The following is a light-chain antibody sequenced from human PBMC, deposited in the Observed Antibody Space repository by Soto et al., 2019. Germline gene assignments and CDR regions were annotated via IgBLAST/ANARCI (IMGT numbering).Light chain of an antibody. CDR1: SSNIGAGYD. J-gene: IGLJ2*01. Sequence: QSVLTQPPSVSGAPGQRVTISCTGSSSNIGAGYDVHWYQQLPGTAPKLLIYGNSNRPSGVPDRFSGSKSGTSASLAITGLQAQDEADYYRQSYDSSLSGSRVFGGGTQLTV. V-gene: IGLV1-40*01. CDR3: QSYDSSLSGSRV. CDR2: GNS.